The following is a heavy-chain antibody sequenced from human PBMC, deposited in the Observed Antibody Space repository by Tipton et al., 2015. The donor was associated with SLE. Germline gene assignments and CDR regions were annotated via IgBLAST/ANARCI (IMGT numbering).Heavy chain of an antibody. V-gene: IGHV4-34*01. D-gene: IGHD5-12*01. CDR1: GGSISSYY. J-gene: IGHJ3*02. CDR3: ARDRVDSDAFDI. CDR2: INHSGST. Sequence: TLSLTCTVSGGSISSYYWSWIRQPPGKGLEWIGEINHSGSTNYNPSLKSRVTISVDMSKNQFSLKLSSVTAADTAVYYCARDRVDSDAFDIWGQGTMVTVSS.